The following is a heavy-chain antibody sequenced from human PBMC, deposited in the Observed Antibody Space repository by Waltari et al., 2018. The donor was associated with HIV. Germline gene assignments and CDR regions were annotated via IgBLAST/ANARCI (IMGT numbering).Heavy chain of an antibody. D-gene: IGHD6-13*01. CDR1: GFTVSSNY. Sequence: VQLVQSGGGLLEPGGSLSVSCADGGFTVSSNYMSWVRQAPGKGLEWVSVIYSGGNTYYADSVKGRFTISRDNSKNTLYLQLNSLRAEDSAVYYCARDLGSSSWYNYYYGMDVWGQGTTVTVSS. V-gene: IGHV3-53*01. CDR2: IYSGGNT. CDR3: ARDLGSSSWYNYYYGMDV. J-gene: IGHJ6*02.